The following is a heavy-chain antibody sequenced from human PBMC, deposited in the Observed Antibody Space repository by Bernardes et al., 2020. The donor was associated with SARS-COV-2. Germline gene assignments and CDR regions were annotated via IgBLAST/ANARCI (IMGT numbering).Heavy chain of an antibody. D-gene: IGHD3-10*01. Sequence: SVKVSCKASGGTFSSYAISWVRQAPGQGLEWMGRIIPILGIANYAQKFQGRVTITADKSTSTAYMELSSLRSEDTAVYYCASSSGRLYYYYYYGMDVWGQGTTVTVSS. CDR2: IIPILGIA. V-gene: IGHV1-69*04. CDR1: GGTFSSYA. J-gene: IGHJ6*02. CDR3: ASSSGRLYYYYYYGMDV.